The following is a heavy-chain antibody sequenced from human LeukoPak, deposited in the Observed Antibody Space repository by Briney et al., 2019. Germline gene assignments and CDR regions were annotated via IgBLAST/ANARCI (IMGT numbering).Heavy chain of an antibody. J-gene: IGHJ6*02. V-gene: IGHV3-23*01. D-gene: IGHD6-19*01. CDR1: GFTFSSYA. CDR2: ISGSGGST. CDR3: AKTSRLLIAVAGPLDGMDV. Sequence: GGSLRLSCAASGFTFSSYAMSWVRQAPGKGLEWVSAISGSGGSTYYADSVKGRFTISRDNSKNTLHLQMNSLRAEDTAVYYCAKTSRLLIAVAGPLDGMDVWGQGTTVTVSS.